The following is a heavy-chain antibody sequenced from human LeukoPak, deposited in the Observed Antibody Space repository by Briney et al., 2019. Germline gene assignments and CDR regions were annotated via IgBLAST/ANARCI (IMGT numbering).Heavy chain of an antibody. CDR2: ISDSGGST. CDR1: GFIFSTHA. J-gene: IGHJ4*02. V-gene: IGHV3-23*01. CDR3: ARGYCSGGSCTWGLFDS. Sequence: GGSLRLSCVASGFIFSTHAMSWVRLAPGRELEWVSTISDSGGSTYYTESVKGRFTISRDNSMSTLSLQMKSLRVEDTALYYCARGYCSGGSCTWGLFDSWGQGTLVTVSS. D-gene: IGHD2-15*01.